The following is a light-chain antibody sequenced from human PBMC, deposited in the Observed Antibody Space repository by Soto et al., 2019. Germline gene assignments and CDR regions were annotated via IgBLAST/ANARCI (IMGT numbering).Light chain of an antibody. J-gene: IGLJ1*01. V-gene: IGLV2-14*01. CDR2: EVS. Sequence: QSVLTHPASVSGTPGQSITSSYTGTSSDVGGYNYVSWYQQHPGKAPKLMIYEVSNRPSGVSSRFSGSKSGNTASLTISGLQAEDESDYYCSSYTSTSTVVFGTWTKDTVL. CDR3: SSYTSTSTVV. CDR1: SSDVGGYNY.